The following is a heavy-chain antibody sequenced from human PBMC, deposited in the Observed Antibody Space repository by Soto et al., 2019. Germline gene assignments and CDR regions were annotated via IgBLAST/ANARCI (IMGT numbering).Heavy chain of an antibody. J-gene: IGHJ3*02. Sequence: QVQLVESGGGVVQPGRSLRLSCAASGFTFSSYGMHWVRQAPGKGLEWVAVISYDGSNKYYADSVKGRFTISRDNSKNTLYLQMNSLRAEDTAVYYCAKDPRSSSWTDAFDIWGQGTMVTVSS. V-gene: IGHV3-30*18. CDR2: ISYDGSNK. D-gene: IGHD6-13*01. CDR1: GFTFSSYG. CDR3: AKDPRSSSWTDAFDI.